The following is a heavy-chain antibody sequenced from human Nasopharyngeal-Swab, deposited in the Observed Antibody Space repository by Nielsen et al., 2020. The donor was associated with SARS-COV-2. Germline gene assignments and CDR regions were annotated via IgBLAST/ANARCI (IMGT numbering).Heavy chain of an antibody. CDR3: ARIPYHI. Sequence: GGSLRLSCAASGFTFSSYGMHWVRQAPGKGLEWVAVISYDGSNKYYADSVKGRFTISRDNSKNTLYLQMNSLRSEDTAVYYCARIPYHIWGQGTMVTVSS. V-gene: IGHV3-30*03. J-gene: IGHJ3*02. CDR2: ISYDGSNK. CDR1: GFTFSSYG.